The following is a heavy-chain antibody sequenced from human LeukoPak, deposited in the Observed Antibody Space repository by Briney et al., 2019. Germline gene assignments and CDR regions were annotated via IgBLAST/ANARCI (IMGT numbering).Heavy chain of an antibody. D-gene: IGHD4-17*01. CDR3: AREGNYGDYDYY. J-gene: IGHJ4*02. CDR2: IKQVGSEK. V-gene: IGHV3-7*03. Sequence: GGSLRLSCAASGFTFSSYWMSWVRQAPGKGLDRVANIKQVGSEKYYVGSVKGRFTISRDSAKNSPYLQMNSQRAVATAGYSCAREGNYGDYDYYWGQGTLVPVSS. CDR1: GFTFSSYW.